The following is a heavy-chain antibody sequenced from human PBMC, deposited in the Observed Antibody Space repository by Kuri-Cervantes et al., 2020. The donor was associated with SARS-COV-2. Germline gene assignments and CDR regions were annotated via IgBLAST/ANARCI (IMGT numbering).Heavy chain of an antibody. CDR3: ARVDGDYVDY. J-gene: IGHJ4*02. CDR1: GGSISSHY. V-gene: IGHV4-59*11. Sequence: SETLSLTCTVSGGSISSHYWSWIRQPPGKGLEWIGYIYYSGCTNYNPSLKSRVTISVDTSKNQFSLKLSSVTAADTAVYYCARVDGDYVDYWGQGTLVTVSS. D-gene: IGHD3-9*01. CDR2: IYYSGCT.